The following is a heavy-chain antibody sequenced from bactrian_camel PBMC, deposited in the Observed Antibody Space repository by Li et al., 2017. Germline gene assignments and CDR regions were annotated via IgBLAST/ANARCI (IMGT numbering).Heavy chain of an antibody. Sequence: HVQLEESGGGSVQAGGSLRLSCAVAGADPKRRYYMGWFRQVPGKGREGVAAIYTGDDSTYYSDFAKDRFSISHDNAKKTLTLQADNLKAEDTAMYYCA. CDR1: GADPKRRYY. V-gene: IGHV3S1*01. CDR2: IYTGDDST.